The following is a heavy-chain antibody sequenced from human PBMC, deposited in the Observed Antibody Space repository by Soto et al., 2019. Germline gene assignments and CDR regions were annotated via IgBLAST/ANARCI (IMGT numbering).Heavy chain of an antibody. CDR3: ARAGITMVREFEP. D-gene: IGHD3-10*01. Sequence: ILSLTCTLSGACISSGGYYWSWIRQHPGKGLEWIGYIYYSGTTYYNPSLKSRVTISVDTSKNQLSLKLSSVTAADTAVYYWARAGITMVREFEPWGQGTLVTVSS. CDR2: IYYSGTT. J-gene: IGHJ5*02. CDR1: GACISSGGYY. V-gene: IGHV4-31*03.